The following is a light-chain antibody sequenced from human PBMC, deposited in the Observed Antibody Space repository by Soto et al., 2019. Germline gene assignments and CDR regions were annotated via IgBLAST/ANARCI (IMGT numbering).Light chain of an antibody. CDR1: QSISTW. CDR2: RAS. J-gene: IGKJ1*01. Sequence: DIQMTQSPSSLSASVGDRVTITCWASQSISTWLAWFQQKPGKAPKLLIYRASSLEGGAPSRFSGSGSGTEFTLTISSLQPDDFATYYCQQYDSYPWTFGQGTKVEIK. V-gene: IGKV1-5*03. CDR3: QQYDSYPWT.